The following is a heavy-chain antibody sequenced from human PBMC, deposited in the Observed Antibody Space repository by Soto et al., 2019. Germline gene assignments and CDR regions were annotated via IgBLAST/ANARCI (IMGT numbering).Heavy chain of an antibody. J-gene: IGHJ4*02. CDR1: GFTFSSYA. Sequence: GGSLRLSCAASGFTFSSYAMHWVRQAPGKGLEWVAVISYDGSNKYYADSVKGRFTISRDNSKNTLYLQMNSLRAEDTAVYYCARERGSAAREPPIDDCGQGTRVTVAS. CDR3: ARERGSAAREPPIDD. V-gene: IGHV3-30-3*01. D-gene: IGHD6-6*01. CDR2: ISYDGSNK.